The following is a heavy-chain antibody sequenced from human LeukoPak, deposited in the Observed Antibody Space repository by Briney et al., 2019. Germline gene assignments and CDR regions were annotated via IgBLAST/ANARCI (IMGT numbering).Heavy chain of an antibody. V-gene: IGHV3-73*01. D-gene: IGHD2-2*01. Sequence: GGSLRLSCAASAFTFSDSAIHWVRQASGKGLEWVGRVRVKANSYATAYGASVQGRFTISRDDSKNTAYLQMNSLKSEDTAVYYCTRQMEPAADIGGWGQGTLVTVSS. CDR2: VRVKANSYAT. J-gene: IGHJ4*02. CDR1: AFTFSDSA. CDR3: TRQMEPAADIGG.